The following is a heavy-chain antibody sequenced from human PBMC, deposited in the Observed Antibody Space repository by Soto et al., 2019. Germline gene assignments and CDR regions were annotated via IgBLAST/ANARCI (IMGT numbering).Heavy chain of an antibody. J-gene: IGHJ6*02. D-gene: IGHD3-10*01. V-gene: IGHV4-34*01. CDR1: GGSFSGYY. CDR3: ARGTVRGVYYYGMDV. CDR2: INHSGST. Sequence: QVQLQQWGAGLLKPSETLSLTCAVYGGSFSGYYWSWIRQPPGKGLEWIGEINHSGSTNYNPSLKSRVTISVGTSKNQFSLKLSAVTAADTVVYYCARGTVRGVYYYGMDVWGQGTTVTVSS.